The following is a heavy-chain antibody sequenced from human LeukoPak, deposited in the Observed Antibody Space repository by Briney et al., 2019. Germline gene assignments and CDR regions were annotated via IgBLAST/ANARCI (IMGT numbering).Heavy chain of an antibody. D-gene: IGHD6-19*01. J-gene: IGHJ6*02. V-gene: IGHV3-7*01. CDR2: INHNGNVN. Sequence: GSLRLSCAASGFTFSSYWMNWARQAPGKGLEWVASINHNGNVNYYVGSVKGRFTISRDNAKNSLYLQMNSLRAEDTAVYYCARVSSGWYDYYGMDVWGQGTTVTVSS. CDR3: ARVSSGWYDYYGMDV. CDR1: GFTFSSYW.